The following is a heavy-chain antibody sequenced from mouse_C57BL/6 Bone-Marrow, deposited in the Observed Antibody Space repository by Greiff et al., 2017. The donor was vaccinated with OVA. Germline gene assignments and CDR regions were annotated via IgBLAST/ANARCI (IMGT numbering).Heavy chain of an antibody. CDR2: ISSGGDYI. V-gene: IGHV5-9-1*02. CDR3: TRLLDAMDY. CDR1: GFTFSSYA. J-gene: IGHJ4*01. Sequence: EVKLVESGDGLVKPGGSLKLSCAASGFTFSSYAMSWVRLTPEKRLEWVAYISSGGDYIYYADTVKGRFTISRDNARNTLYLQMSSLKSEDTAMYYCTRLLDAMDYWGQGTSVTVSS. D-gene: IGHD2-1*01.